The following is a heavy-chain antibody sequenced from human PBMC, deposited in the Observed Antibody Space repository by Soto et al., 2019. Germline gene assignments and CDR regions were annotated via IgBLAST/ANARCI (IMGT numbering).Heavy chain of an antibody. V-gene: IGHV1-69*13. CDR1: GGTFSSYT. Sequence: SVKVSCKASGGTFSSYTISWVRQAPGQGLEWMGEIIPIFGTANYAQKFQGRVTITADESTSTAYMELSSLRSEDTAVYYCARDGRVKVATSYYYYYGMDVWGQGTTVTVAS. CDR2: IIPIFGTA. J-gene: IGHJ6*02. D-gene: IGHD5-12*01. CDR3: ARDGRVKVATSYYYYYGMDV.